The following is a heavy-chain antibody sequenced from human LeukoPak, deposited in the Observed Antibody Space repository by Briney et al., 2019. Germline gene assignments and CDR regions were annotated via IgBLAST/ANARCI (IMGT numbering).Heavy chain of an antibody. J-gene: IGHJ4*02. V-gene: IGHV3-7*01. D-gene: IGHD7-27*01. CDR1: GFTFNSFF. CDR2: ISQDGSET. Sequence: GSLRLSCAASGFTFNSFFLNWVRLTPGRELEWVACISQDGSETFYMDSVRGRFIISRDNTKNSLYLQMDSLRAEDTAVYFCVRDLGHSRHYFEYWGQGALVTVSS. CDR3: VRDLGHSRHYFEY.